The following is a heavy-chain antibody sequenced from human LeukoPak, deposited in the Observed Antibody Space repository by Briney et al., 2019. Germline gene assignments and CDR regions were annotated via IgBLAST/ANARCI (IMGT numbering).Heavy chain of an antibody. Sequence: PGGSLRLSCAASGFTFSSHDMHWVRQAPGKGLEWVAIISYDGGKKDYADSVKGRFTISRDNSKNTLYLQMNSLRADDTAVYYCAKSAVTTIINWFDPWGQGTLVTVSS. CDR1: GFTFSSHD. D-gene: IGHD4-17*01. CDR3: AKSAVTTIINWFDP. V-gene: IGHV3-30*18. J-gene: IGHJ5*02. CDR2: ISYDGGKK.